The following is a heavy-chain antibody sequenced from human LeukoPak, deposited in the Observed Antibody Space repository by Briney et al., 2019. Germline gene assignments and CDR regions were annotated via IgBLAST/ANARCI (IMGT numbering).Heavy chain of an antibody. CDR1: GFTFSSYS. Sequence: TGGSLRLSCAASGFTFSSYSMNWVRQAPGKGLEWVSSISTSSSYIYYADSVKGRFTISRDNAKNSLYLQMNSLRAEDTSVYYCARDSVGMYYFDYWGQGTLATVSS. CDR2: ISTSSSYI. CDR3: ARDSVGMYYFDY. D-gene: IGHD3-10*01. J-gene: IGHJ4*02. V-gene: IGHV3-21*01.